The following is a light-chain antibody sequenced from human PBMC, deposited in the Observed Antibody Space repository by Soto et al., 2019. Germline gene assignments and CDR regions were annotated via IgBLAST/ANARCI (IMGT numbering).Light chain of an antibody. V-gene: IGKV3-20*01. Sequence: ERVITQSPATLPVPQEERATRSCTASQSVSSSYLAWYQQKPGQAPRLLIYGASSRATGIPDRFSGSGSVTYFTLTICSLDPEDCESYCCQHYNSAPLSCGGGTKVDIK. CDR2: GAS. CDR1: QSVSSSY. CDR3: QHYNSAPLS. J-gene: IGKJ4*01.